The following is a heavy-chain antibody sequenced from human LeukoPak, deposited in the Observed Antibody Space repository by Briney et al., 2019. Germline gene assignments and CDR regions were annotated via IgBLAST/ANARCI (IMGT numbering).Heavy chain of an antibody. CDR2: IYRGGST. V-gene: IGHV3-66*01. Sequence: PGGSLRLSCAASGFTLSSIYVGSVRQAPGRGLEWGSIIYRGGSTYCADSMKDRFTIYRDNSKTTLYLEMNSLRGEDTAVYFCARASGNYYYFDYWGQGTLVTVSS. D-gene: IGHD3-10*01. CDR1: GFTLSSIY. J-gene: IGHJ4*02. CDR3: ARASGNYYYFDY.